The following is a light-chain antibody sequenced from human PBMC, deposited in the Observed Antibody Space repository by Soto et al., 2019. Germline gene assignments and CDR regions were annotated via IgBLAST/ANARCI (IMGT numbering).Light chain of an antibody. J-gene: IGLJ1*01. CDR2: DVT. CDR1: SSDVSGYDF. V-gene: IGLV2-14*03. CDR3: SSYISSSNLEV. Sequence: QSALTQPASVSGSPGQSITISCTGTSSDVSGYDFVSWFQQHPGKAPKLMIYDVTNRPSGVSDRFSGSKSANTASLTISGLQAEDEADYYCSSYISSSNLEVFGNGTKV.